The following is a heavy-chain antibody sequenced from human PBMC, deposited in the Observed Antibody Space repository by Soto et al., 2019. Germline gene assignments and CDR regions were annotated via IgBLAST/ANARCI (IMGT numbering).Heavy chain of an antibody. V-gene: IGHV3-21*01. CDR1: GFTFSSYS. Sequence: EVQLVESGGGLVKPGGSLRLSCAASGFTFSSYSMNWVRQAPGKGLEWVSSMSSSSSYIYYADSVQGRFTLSRDNAKNSLYRQMNSLRAEDTAVYYCARESGYYTYGMDVWGQGTTVTVSS. D-gene: IGHD3-3*01. CDR2: MSSSSSYI. CDR3: ARESGYYTYGMDV. J-gene: IGHJ6*02.